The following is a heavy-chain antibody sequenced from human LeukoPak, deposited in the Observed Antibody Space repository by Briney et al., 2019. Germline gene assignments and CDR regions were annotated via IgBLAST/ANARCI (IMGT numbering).Heavy chain of an antibody. CDR1: CGSISSGDYY. V-gene: IGHV4-30-4*08. D-gene: IGHD2-15*01. CDR2: IYYSGST. CDR3: ARDGGSYI. J-gene: IGHJ3*02. Sequence: SETLSLTCTVSCGSISSGDYYWSWIRQPPGKGLVWIGYIYYSGSTYYNPSLKSRVTISVDTSKNQFSLKLSSVTAADTAVYYCARDGGSYIWGQGTMVTVSS.